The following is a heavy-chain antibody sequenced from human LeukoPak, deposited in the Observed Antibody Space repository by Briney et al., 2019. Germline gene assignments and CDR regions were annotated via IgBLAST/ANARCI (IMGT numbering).Heavy chain of an antibody. CDR2: IIPILGIA. CDR3: ARDQEYYYDSSGYLYDY. CDR1: GGTFSSYA. D-gene: IGHD3-22*01. V-gene: IGHV1-69*04. J-gene: IGHJ4*02. Sequence: SVTVSCKASGGTFSSYAISWARQAPGQGLEWMGRIIPILGIANYAQKFQGRVTITADKSTSTAYMELSSLRSEDTAVYYCARDQEYYYDSSGYLYDYWGQGTLVTVSS.